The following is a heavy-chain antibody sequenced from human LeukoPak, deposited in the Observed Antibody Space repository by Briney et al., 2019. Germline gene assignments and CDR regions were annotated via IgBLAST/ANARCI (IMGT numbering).Heavy chain of an antibody. J-gene: IGHJ5*02. Sequence: SETLSLTCTVSGGSISSYYWSWIRQPPGKGLEWIGYISYSGSTEYNPSLKSRVTISRDTSKNQFSLSLTSATAADTAVYYCARGGLCTSASCTTGNRFDPCGQGTLVTVSS. CDR1: GGSISSYY. CDR2: ISYSGST. V-gene: IGHV4-59*01. CDR3: ARGGLCTSASCTTGNRFDP. D-gene: IGHD2-2*01.